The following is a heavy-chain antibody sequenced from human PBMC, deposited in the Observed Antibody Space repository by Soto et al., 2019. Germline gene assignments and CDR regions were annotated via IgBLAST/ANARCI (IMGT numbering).Heavy chain of an antibody. CDR2: INPNSGGT. CDR1: GYTFTGYY. D-gene: IGHD3-3*01. J-gene: IGHJ5*02. Sequence: ASVKVSCNASGYTFTGYYMHWVRQAPGQGLEWMGWINPNSGGTNYAQKFQGRVTMTRDTSISTAYMELSRLRSDDTAVYYCARIGSGGHYDFWSGYYGGNWFDPWGQGTLVTVSX. V-gene: IGHV1-2*02. CDR3: ARIGSGGHYDFWSGYYGGNWFDP.